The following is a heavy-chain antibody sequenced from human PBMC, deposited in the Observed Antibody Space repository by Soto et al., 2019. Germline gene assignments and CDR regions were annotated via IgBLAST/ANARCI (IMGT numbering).Heavy chain of an antibody. J-gene: IGHJ6*02. CDR1: GFTFSSYA. V-gene: IGHV3-23*01. Sequence: GGSLRLSCAASGFTFSSYAMSWVRQAPGKGLEWVSAISGSGGSTYYADSVKGRFTISRENSKNTLYLQMKSLRAEDTAVYYCAKDILHWPRGLGIDVSGPGTPVAVSS. CDR3: AKDILHWPRGLGIDV. D-gene: IGHD2-8*02. CDR2: ISGSGGST.